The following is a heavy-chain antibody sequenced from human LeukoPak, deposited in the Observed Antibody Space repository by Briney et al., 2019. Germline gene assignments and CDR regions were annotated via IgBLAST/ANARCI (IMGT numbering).Heavy chain of an antibody. CDR2: IYTSGST. CDR1: GGSISSYY. Sequence: PSETLSLTCTVSGGSISSYYWSWIRQPAGKGLEWIGRIYTSGSTNYNPSLKSRVTISVDTSKNQFSLKLSSVTAADTAVYFCASPRGDDSGGYYTWYFHHWGQGILVTVSS. D-gene: IGHD3-22*01. CDR3: ASPRGDDSGGYYTWYFHH. V-gene: IGHV4-4*07. J-gene: IGHJ1*01.